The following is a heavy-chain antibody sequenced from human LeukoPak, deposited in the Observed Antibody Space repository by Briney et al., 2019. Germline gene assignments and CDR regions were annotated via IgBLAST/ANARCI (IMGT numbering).Heavy chain of an antibody. J-gene: IGHJ5*02. CDR3: ARDRRHMVRGVTTTHNWFDP. D-gene: IGHD3-10*01. V-gene: IGHV1-3*01. CDR2: INAGNGNT. CDR1: GYTFTSYA. Sequence: GASVKVSCKASGYTFTSYAMHWVRQAPGQRLEWMGWINAGNGNTKYSQKFQGRVTITRDTSASTAYMELSSLRSEDTAVYYCARDRRHMVRGVTTTHNWFDPWGQGTLVTVSS.